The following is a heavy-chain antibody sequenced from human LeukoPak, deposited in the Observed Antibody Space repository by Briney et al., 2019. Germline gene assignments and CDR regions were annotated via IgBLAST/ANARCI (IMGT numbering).Heavy chain of an antibody. CDR1: GYTFTGYY. CDR2: INPNSGGT. D-gene: IGHD2-21*02. V-gene: IGHV1-2*06. J-gene: IGHJ4*02. Sequence: ASVKVSCKASGYTFTGYYVHWVRQAPGQGLEWMGRINPNSGGTNYAQKFQGRVTMTRDTSISTAYMELSRLRSDDTAVYYCARDQKIVVVTAILDYWGQGTLVTVSS. CDR3: ARDQKIVVVTAILDY.